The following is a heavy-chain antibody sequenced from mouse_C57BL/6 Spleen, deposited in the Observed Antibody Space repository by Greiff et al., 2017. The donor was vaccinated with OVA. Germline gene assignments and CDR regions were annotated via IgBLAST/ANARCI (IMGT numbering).Heavy chain of an antibody. Sequence: EVKLVESGEGLVKPGGSLKLSCAASGFTFSSYAMSWVRQTPEKRLEWVAYISSGGDYIYYADTVKGRFTISRDNARNTLYLQMSSLKSEDTAMYYCTRDRRYDYDGYYFDYWGQGTTLTVSS. D-gene: IGHD2-4*01. V-gene: IGHV5-9-1*02. CDR3: TRDRRYDYDGYYFDY. J-gene: IGHJ2*01. CDR1: GFTFSSYA. CDR2: ISSGGDYI.